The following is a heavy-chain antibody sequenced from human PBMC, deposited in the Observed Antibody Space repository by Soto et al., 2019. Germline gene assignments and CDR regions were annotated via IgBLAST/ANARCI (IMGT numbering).Heavy chain of an antibody. J-gene: IGHJ4*01. Sequence: QVQLVESGGGVVQPGRSLRLSCAASGFIFSDYAMHWVRQAPGKGLEWVAVISYGGDNKYYADSVRGRFAISRDNLKNTLDMQTNSLNPEDTAVYHCAKARHSTSWYGLEADFWGYGTLGTVSS. CDR3: AKARHSTSWYGLEADF. D-gene: IGHD6-13*01. CDR2: ISYGGDNK. V-gene: IGHV3-30*09. CDR1: GFIFSDYA.